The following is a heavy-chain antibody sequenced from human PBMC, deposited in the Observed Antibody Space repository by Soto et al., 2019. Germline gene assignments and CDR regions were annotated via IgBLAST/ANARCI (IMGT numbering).Heavy chain of an antibody. CDR3: ARDRPGSYDGLDI. Sequence: EVQLVESGGGLVQPGGSLRLSCTASGFSLSNYWMTWVRQAPGKGLEWVAHIKQDGSLRYSIDSVQGRFTISRDDAKNAGYLQMNSLRVEDTAVYYWARDRPGSYDGLDIGGQVTMVTVSS. J-gene: IGHJ3*02. D-gene: IGHD3-10*01. CDR1: GFSLSNYW. V-gene: IGHV3-7*01. CDR2: IKQDGSLR.